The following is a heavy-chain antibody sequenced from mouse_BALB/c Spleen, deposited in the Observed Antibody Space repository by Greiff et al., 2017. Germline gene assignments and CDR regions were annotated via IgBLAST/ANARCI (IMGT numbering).Heavy chain of an antibody. CDR1: GYTFTSYW. V-gene: IGHV1S22*01. D-gene: IGHD2-4*01. CDR3: TRGDYDYYFDY. J-gene: IGHJ2*01. Sequence: LQQPGSELVRPGASVKLSCKASGYTFTSYWMHWVKQRPGQGLEWIGNIYPGSGSTNYDEKFKSKATLTVDTSSSTAYMQLSSLTSEDSAVYYCTRGDYDYYFDYWGQGTTLTVSS. CDR2: IYPGSGST.